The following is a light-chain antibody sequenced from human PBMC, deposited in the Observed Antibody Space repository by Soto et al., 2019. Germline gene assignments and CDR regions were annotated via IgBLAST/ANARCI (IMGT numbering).Light chain of an antibody. CDR2: EVS. V-gene: IGLV2-14*01. J-gene: IGLJ3*02. CDR3: ISYTSSTTPWV. CDR1: SSDVGGYNY. Sequence: QSALTQPASVSGSPGQSITISCTGTSSDVGGYNYVSWYQQHPGKAPKLMIYEVSNRPSGVSNRFSGSKSGNTASLTISGLQAEDEGFYYCISYTSSTTPWVFGGGTKLAVL.